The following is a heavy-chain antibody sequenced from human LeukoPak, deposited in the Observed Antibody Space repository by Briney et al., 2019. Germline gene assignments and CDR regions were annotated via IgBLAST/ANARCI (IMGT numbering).Heavy chain of an antibody. J-gene: IGHJ4*02. CDR3: AKDASWSLDY. V-gene: IGHV3-30*02. CDR2: IRNHGNDE. Sequence: PGGSLTLSCAASGFNFSSNGMHWVRQAPGKALEWVAMIRNHGNDEYHADSVKGRFSVSRDNSKNTMYLQMNSLRAEDTAVYYCAKDASWSLDYWGQGTLVTVSP. D-gene: IGHD6-13*01. CDR1: GFNFSSNG.